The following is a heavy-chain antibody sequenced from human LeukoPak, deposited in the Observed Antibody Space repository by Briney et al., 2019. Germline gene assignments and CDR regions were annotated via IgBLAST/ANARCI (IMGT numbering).Heavy chain of an antibody. D-gene: IGHD2-2*01. CDR3: ARVVVPAAIRYYYYGMDV. Sequence: SETLSLTCAVYGGSFSGYYWSWIRQPPGKGLEWIGEINHSGSTNYNPSLKSRVTISVDTSKNQFSLKLSSVTAADTAVYYCARVVVPAAIRYYYYGMDVWGQGTTVTVSS. CDR2: INHSGST. J-gene: IGHJ6*02. V-gene: IGHV4-34*01. CDR1: GGSFSGYY.